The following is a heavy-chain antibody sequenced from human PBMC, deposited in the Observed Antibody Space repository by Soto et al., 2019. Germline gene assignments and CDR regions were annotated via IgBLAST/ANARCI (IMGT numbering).Heavy chain of an antibody. D-gene: IGHD2-15*01. CDR2: IIPVFATT. J-gene: IGHJ4*02. CDR1: GGTFSNYI. V-gene: IGHV1-69*01. Sequence: QVQLVQSGAEVKKPGSSAKVSCKASGGTFSNYILNWVRQAPGQGLEWMGEIIPVFATTNYAQKFQGRVSITADESTSTAYMELSSLRSEDTAVFYCARTDLRYCSGGACYKGFDSWGQGTLVTVSS. CDR3: ARTDLRYCSGGACYKGFDS.